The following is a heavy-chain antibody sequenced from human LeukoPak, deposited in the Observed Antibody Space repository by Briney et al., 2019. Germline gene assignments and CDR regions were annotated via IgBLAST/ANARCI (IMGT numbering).Heavy chain of an antibody. V-gene: IGHV3-30*18. CDR1: GFTFRSYA. Sequence: GGSLRLSCAASGFTFRSYAMTWIRQAPGKGLEWVAVVSYDGSDKYYSDSVEGRFSISRDNSKNTVYLQMSSLRAEDTAVYFCAKDWNYYDTSVPLYYYYMEVWGKGTTVTVSS. CDR2: VSYDGSDK. J-gene: IGHJ6*03. D-gene: IGHD3-22*01. CDR3: AKDWNYYDTSVPLYYYYMEV.